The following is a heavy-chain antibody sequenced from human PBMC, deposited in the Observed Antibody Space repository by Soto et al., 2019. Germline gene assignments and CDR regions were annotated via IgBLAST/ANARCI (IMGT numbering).Heavy chain of an antibody. V-gene: IGHV3-53*01. CDR1: GFTVSNNY. CDR3: ASRPGGVGY. J-gene: IGHJ4*02. CDR2: IYSGGYT. Sequence: EVQLVESGGGLIQPGGSLRLSCAVSGFTVSNNYMSWVRQAPGKGLEGVSVIYSGGYTAYGDSVKGRFTISRDNSKNTQYFKWKGLGAQAPGVFSGASRPGGVGYWGQGTLVTVSS. D-gene: IGHD1-26*01.